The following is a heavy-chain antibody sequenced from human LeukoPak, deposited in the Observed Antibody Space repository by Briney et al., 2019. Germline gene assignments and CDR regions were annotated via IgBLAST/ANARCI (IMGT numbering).Heavy chain of an antibody. D-gene: IGHD3-3*01. J-gene: IGHJ3*02. CDR2: MSPNGGNT. Sequence: GASVKVSCKASGYTFTSYDINWVRQATGQGLEWMGWMSPNGGNTGYAQKFQGRVAMTRDTSISTAYMELSSLRAEDTAVYYCARAPSWSGYYKDAFDIWGQGTMVTVSS. V-gene: IGHV1-8*01. CDR1: GYTFTSYD. CDR3: ARAPSWSGYYKDAFDI.